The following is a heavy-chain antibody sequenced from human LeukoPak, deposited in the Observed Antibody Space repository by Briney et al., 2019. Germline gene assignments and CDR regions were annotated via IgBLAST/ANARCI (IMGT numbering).Heavy chain of an antibody. CDR3: ARVLQMATVTDDY. J-gene: IGHJ4*02. CDR2: INPNSGGT. V-gene: IGHV1-2*02. Sequence: VASVTVSCKASGYTFTGYYMHWVRQAPGQGLEWMGWINPNSGGTNYAQKFQGRVTMTRDTSISTAYMELSRLRSDDTAVYYCARVLQMATVTDDYWGQGTPVTVSS. CDR1: GYTFTGYY. D-gene: IGHD5-24*01.